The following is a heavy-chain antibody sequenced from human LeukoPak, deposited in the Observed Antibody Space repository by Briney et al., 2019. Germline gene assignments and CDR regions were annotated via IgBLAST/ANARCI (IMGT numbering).Heavy chain of an antibody. CDR3: ARGNYGSGSYYVVDFDY. J-gene: IGHJ4*02. Sequence: SETLSLTCSVSNDSIRNYYWSWIRQPPGKALEWIGYIYHTGNANYNPSLKSRLTMSIDTSKNQSSLNQNSVTAADTAVYYCARGNYGSGSYYVVDFDYWGQGTLVTVSS. V-gene: IGHV4-59*01. CDR2: IYHTGNA. CDR1: NDSIRNYY. D-gene: IGHD3-10*01.